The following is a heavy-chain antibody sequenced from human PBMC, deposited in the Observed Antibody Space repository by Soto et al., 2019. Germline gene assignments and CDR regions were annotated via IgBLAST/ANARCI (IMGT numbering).Heavy chain of an antibody. CDR3: ARLQNHNPDY. J-gene: IGHJ4*02. D-gene: IGHD1-20*01. CDR1: GGSISSSSYY. CDR2: IYYSGST. Sequence: QLQLQESGPGLVKPSETLSLTCTVSGGSISSSSYYWGWIRQPPGKGLEWIGSIYYSGSTYYNPSLKSRVTIAVDTSKNQFSLKLSSVTAADTAVYYCARLQNHNPDYWGQGTLVTVSS. V-gene: IGHV4-39*01.